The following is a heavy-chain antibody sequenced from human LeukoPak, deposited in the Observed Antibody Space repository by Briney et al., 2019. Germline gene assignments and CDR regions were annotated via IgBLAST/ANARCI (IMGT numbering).Heavy chain of an antibody. Sequence: ASVKVSCKASGYTFTSYYMHWVRQATGQGLEWMGWMNPNSGNTGYAQKFQGRVTMTRNTSISTAYMELSSLRSEDTAVYYCARGRLERLSGDFDYWGQGTLVTVSS. D-gene: IGHD1-1*01. V-gene: IGHV1-8*02. CDR3: ARGRLERLSGDFDY. CDR2: MNPNSGNT. CDR1: GYTFTSYY. J-gene: IGHJ4*02.